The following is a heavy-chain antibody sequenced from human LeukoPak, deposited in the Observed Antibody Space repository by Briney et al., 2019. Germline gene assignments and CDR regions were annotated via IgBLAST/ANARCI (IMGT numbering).Heavy chain of an antibody. CDR1: GFTFSSYG. Sequence: GGSLRLSCAASGFTFSSYGMHWVRQAPGKGLEWVAFIRYDGSNKYYADSVKGRFTISRDNSKNTLYLQMNSLRAEDTAVYYYAPTSAVTPIIDYWGQGTLVTVSS. D-gene: IGHD2-21*02. CDR3: APTSAVTPIIDY. J-gene: IGHJ4*02. CDR2: IRYDGSNK. V-gene: IGHV3-30*02.